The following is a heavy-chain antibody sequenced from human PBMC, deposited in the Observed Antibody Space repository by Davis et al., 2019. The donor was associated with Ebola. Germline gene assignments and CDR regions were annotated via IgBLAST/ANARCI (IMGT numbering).Heavy chain of an antibody. CDR1: GGSISSSSYY. CDR2: IYYSGST. V-gene: IGHV4-39*01. J-gene: IGHJ6*02. CDR3: ARHAYYDFWSGAGDYYYYYYGMDV. Sequence: PSETLSLTCTVSGGSISSSSYYWGWIRQPPGKGLEWIGSIYYSGSTYYNPSLKSRVTISVDTSKNQFSLKLGSVTAADTAVYYCARHAYYDFWSGAGDYYYYYYGMDVWGQGTTVTVSS. D-gene: IGHD3-3*01.